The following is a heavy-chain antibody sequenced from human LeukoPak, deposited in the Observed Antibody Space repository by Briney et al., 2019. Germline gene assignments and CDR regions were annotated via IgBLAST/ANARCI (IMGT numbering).Heavy chain of an antibody. CDR1: GFTFDDYA. Sequence: GRSLRLSCAASGFTFDDYAMHWVRQAPGKGLEWVSGISWNSGSIGYADSVKGRFTISRDNAKNSLYLQMNSLRAEDTALYYCAKGHAYGGNLVDYWGQGALVTVSS. CDR2: ISWNSGSI. D-gene: IGHD4-23*01. J-gene: IGHJ4*02. CDR3: AKGHAYGGNLVDY. V-gene: IGHV3-9*01.